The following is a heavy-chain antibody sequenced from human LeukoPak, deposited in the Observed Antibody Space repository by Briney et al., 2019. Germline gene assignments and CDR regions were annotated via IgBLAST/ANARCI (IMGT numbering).Heavy chain of an antibody. J-gene: IGHJ4*02. V-gene: IGHV4-39*01. CDR3: ARHPFAAHHRVDY. D-gene: IGHD6-6*01. Sequence: SETLSLTCTVSGVSVSSNSYYWGWIRQPPGKELEWVGSMSYGGSTYYNPSLKSRVTMSVDTSKNQFSLKLTSVTAADTAVYHCARHPFAAHHRVDYWGQGTLVTVSS. CDR1: GVSVSSNSYY. CDR2: MSYGGST.